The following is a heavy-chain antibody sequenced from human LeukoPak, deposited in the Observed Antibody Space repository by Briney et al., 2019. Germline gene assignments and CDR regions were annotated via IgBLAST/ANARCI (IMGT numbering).Heavy chain of an antibody. J-gene: IGHJ6*02. CDR3: ARTLTSVVVRGHYYYYYGMDV. CDR1: GYAFTSYG. CDR2: ISAYNGNT. V-gene: IGHV1-18*01. D-gene: IGHD3-10*01. Sequence: ASVKVSCKASGYAFTSYGISWVRQAPGQGLGWMGWISAYNGNTNYAQKLQGRVTMTTDTSTSTAYMELRSLRSDDTAVYYCARTLTSVVVRGHYYYYYGMDVWGQGTMVTVSS.